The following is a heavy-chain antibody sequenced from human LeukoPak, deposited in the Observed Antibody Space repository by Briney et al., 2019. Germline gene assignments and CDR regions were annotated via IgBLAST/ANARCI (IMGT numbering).Heavy chain of an antibody. Sequence: GGSLRLSCAASGFTFNKYWLTWVRQAPGKGLEWVANINQDDSQIYYLESVEGRFTITRDNAKNSLHLQMNSLRAEDTAVYYCARGYYYSGTYYRSFFDYWGQGTLVTVSS. J-gene: IGHJ4*02. CDR1: GFTFNKYW. CDR3: ARGYYYSGTYYRSFFDY. CDR2: INQDDSQI. D-gene: IGHD3-10*01. V-gene: IGHV3-7*01.